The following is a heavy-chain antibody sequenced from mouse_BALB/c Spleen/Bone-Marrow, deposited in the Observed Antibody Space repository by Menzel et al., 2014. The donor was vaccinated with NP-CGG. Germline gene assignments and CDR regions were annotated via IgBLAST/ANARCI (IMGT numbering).Heavy chain of an antibody. Sequence: DVMPVESGGGLVQPGGSLKLSCAASGFDFSSYWMSWVRQAPGKGLEWIGEVNPDSSTINYTPSLKDKLIISRDNAKNTLYLQMSKVRSEDTALYYCARPSKPYGPFDYWGQGTTLTVSS. CDR2: VNPDSSTI. J-gene: IGHJ2*01. CDR1: GFDFSSYW. D-gene: IGHD1-1*02. V-gene: IGHV4-1*02. CDR3: ARPSKPYGPFDY.